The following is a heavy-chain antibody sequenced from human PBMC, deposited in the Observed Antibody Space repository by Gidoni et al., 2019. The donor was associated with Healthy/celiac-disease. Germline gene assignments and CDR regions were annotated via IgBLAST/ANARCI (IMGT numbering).Heavy chain of an antibody. V-gene: IGHV3-9*01. CDR2: ISWNSGSI. CDR1: GFTFDDYA. J-gene: IGHJ3*02. D-gene: IGHD3-22*01. Sequence: EVQLVESGGGLVQPGRSLRLSCAASGFTFDDYAMHWVRQAPGKGLEWVSGISWNSGSIGYADSVKGRFTISRDNAKNSLYLQMNSLRAEDTALYYCAKGGLGGYDFYYYDSSANTQGAFDIWGQGTMVTVSS. CDR3: AKGGLGGYDFYYYDSSANTQGAFDI.